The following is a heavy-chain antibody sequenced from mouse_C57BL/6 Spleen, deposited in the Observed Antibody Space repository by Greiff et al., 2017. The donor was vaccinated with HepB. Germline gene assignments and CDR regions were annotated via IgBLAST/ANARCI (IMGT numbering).Heavy chain of an antibody. CDR2: IYPGDGDT. D-gene: IGHD1-1*01. CDR3: ARGATVVDAMDY. V-gene: IGHV1-80*01. Sequence: QVHVKQSGAELVKPGASVKISCKASGYAFSSYWMNWVKQRPGKGLEWIGQIYPGDGDTNYNGKFKGKATLTADKSSSTAYMQLSSLTSEDSAVYFCARGATVVDAMDYWGQGTSVTVSS. J-gene: IGHJ4*01. CDR1: GYAFSSYW.